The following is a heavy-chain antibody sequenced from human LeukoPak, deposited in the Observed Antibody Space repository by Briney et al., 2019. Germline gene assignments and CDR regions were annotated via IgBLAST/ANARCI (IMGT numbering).Heavy chain of an antibody. CDR2: FDPEDGET. D-gene: IGHD2/OR15-2a*01. Sequence: ASVKVSCKVSGYTLTELSMHWVRQAPRKGLEWMGGFDPEDGETIYAQKFQGRVTMTEDTSTDTAYMELSSLRSEDTAVYYCATDHDRLSNWFDPWGQGTLVTVSS. CDR3: ATDHDRLSNWFDP. CDR1: GYTLTELS. V-gene: IGHV1-24*01. J-gene: IGHJ5*02.